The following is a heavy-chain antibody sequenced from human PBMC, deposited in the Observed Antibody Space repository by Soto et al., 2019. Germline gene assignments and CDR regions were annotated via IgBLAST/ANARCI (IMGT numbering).Heavy chain of an antibody. CDR2: IWYDGSNK. CDR3: ARDGRQGVIIPYYFDY. J-gene: IGHJ4*02. V-gene: IGHV3-33*01. CDR1: GFTFSSDG. Sequence: QVQLVESGGGVVQTGRSLRLSCAASGFTFSSDGMHWVRQAPGKGLEWVAVIWYDGSNKYYADSVKGRFTISRDNSKNTLYLQMNSLRAEDTAVYYCARDGRQGVIIPYYFDYWGQGTLVTVSS. D-gene: IGHD3-10*01.